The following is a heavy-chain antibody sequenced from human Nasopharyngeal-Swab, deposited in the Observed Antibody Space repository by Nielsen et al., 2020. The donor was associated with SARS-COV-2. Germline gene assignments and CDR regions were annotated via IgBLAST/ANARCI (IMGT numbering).Heavy chain of an antibody. CDR1: GFTFSTYA. D-gene: IGHD5-12*01. CDR2: ISYDGDNK. J-gene: IGHJ4*02. CDR3: AREWINNFDY. V-gene: IGHV3-30-3*01. Sequence: GESLTISCAASGFTFSTYAMHWVRPAPGKGLEWVADISYDGDNKYYADSVKGRFTISRDNSKNTLYLQMNSLRAEDTAVYYCAREWINNFDYWGQGTRVTVSS.